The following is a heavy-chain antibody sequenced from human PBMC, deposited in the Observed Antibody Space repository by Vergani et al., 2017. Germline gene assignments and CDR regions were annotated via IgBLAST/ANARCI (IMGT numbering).Heavy chain of an antibody. V-gene: IGHV1-69*08. Sequence: QVQLVQSGAEVKKPGSSVKVSCKASGGTFSSYTISWVRQAPGQGLEWMGRIIPILGIANYAQKFQGRVTITADKSTSTAYMELSSLRSEDTAVYYCAGDKAALTLVRVPVRYCYMDVWGKGTTVTVSS. D-gene: IGHD3-10*01. CDR1: GGTFSSYT. J-gene: IGHJ6*03. CDR2: IIPILGIA. CDR3: AGDKAALTLVRVPVRYCYMDV.